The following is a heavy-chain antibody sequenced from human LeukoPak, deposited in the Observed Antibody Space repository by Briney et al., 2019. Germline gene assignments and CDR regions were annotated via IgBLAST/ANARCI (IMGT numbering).Heavy chain of an antibody. CDR3: ARGGGAYDSSGYYDAFDI. D-gene: IGHD3-22*01. V-gene: IGHV5-51*01. J-gene: IGHJ3*02. CDR1: GYTFTSYW. CDR2: IYPGDSDT. Sequence: KVSCKASGYTFTSYWIGWVRQMPGKGLEWMGIIYPGDSDTRYSPSFQGQVTISADKSISTAYLQWSSLKASDTAMYYCARGGGAYDSSGYYDAFDIWGQGTMVTVSS.